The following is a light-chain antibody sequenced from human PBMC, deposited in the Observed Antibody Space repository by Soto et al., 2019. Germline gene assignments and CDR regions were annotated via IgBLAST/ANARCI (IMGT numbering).Light chain of an antibody. Sequence: DIQMTQSPSSLSASIGDRVTITCRASQSIYNFLNWYQQKPGKAPNLLIYATSSLQSGVPSRFSGSGSGTYFTLTISSLQPEDSATYCCQQSHSSPWEFGQGTKVEIK. CDR2: ATS. CDR1: QSIYNF. V-gene: IGKV1-39*01. CDR3: QQSHSSPWE. J-gene: IGKJ1*01.